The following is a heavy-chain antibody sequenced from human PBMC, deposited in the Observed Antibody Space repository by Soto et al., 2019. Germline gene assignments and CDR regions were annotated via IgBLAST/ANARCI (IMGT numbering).Heavy chain of an antibody. CDR2: ISYDGSNK. V-gene: IGHV3-30*18. D-gene: IGHD5-12*01. J-gene: IGHJ6*01. Sequence: QVQLVESGGGVVQPGRSLRLSCAASGFTFSSYGMHWVRQAPGKGLEWVAVISYDGSNKYYADSVKGRFTISRDNSKNTLYLQMNSLRAEDTAVYYCAKDLDQRWLQVRDGMDVW. CDR3: AKDLDQRWLQVRDGMDV. CDR1: GFTFSSYG.